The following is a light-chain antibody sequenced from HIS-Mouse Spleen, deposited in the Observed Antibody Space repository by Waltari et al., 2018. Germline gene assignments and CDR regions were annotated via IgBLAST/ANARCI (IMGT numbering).Light chain of an antibody. CDR2: AAS. CDR3: QQYDNLPPVIT. Sequence: DIQMTQSPSSVSASVGDRVTITCRASQGISSWLAWYQQKPGKAPKLLIYAASSLQSGVPSRFSGSGSGTDFTFTISSLQPEDIATYYCQQYDNLPPVITFGQGTRLEIK. CDR1: QGISSW. J-gene: IGKJ5*01. V-gene: IGKV1-12*01.